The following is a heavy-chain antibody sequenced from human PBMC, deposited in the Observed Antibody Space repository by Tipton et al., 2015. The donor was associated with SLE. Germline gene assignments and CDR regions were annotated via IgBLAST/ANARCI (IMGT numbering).Heavy chain of an antibody. D-gene: IGHD6-19*01. CDR3: ARGGDSSGWSFDY. CDR1: GGSFSGYY. Sequence: LSLTCAVYGGSFSGYYWSWIRHPPGKGLEWIGEINHSGSTNYNPSLKSRVTISVDTSKSQFSLKLSSVTAADTAVYYCARGGDSSGWSFDYWGQGTLVTVSS. J-gene: IGHJ4*02. V-gene: IGHV4-34*01. CDR2: INHSGST.